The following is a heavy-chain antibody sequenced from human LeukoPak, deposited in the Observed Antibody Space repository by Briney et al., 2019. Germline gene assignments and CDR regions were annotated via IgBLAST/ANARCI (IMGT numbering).Heavy chain of an antibody. J-gene: IGHJ4*02. D-gene: IGHD6-13*01. Sequence: GGSLRLSCAASGFTFSSYAMSWVRQAPGKGLEWVSAISGSGGSTYYADSVKGRFTISRDNAKNSLYLQMNSLRAEDTALYYCAKDQSYIAAAGFDYWGQGTLVTVSS. V-gene: IGHV3-23*01. CDR2: ISGSGGST. CDR1: GFTFSSYA. CDR3: AKDQSYIAAAGFDY.